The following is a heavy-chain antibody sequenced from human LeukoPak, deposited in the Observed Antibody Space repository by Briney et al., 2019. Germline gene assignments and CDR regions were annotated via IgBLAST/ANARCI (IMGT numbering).Heavy chain of an antibody. J-gene: IGHJ3*02. CDR3: ARDFSMIVVDGPPDAFDI. CDR2: ISSSSSYI. D-gene: IGHD3-22*01. Sequence: PGGSLRLSCAASGFTFSSYSMNWVRQAPGKGLEWVSSISSSSSYIYYADSVKGRFTISRDNAKNSLYLQMDSLRAEDTAVYYCARDFSMIVVDGPPDAFDIWGQGTMVTVSS. CDR1: GFTFSSYS. V-gene: IGHV3-21*01.